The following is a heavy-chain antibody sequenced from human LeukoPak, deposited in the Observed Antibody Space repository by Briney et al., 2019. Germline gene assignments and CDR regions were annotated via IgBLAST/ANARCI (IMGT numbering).Heavy chain of an antibody. V-gene: IGHV3-66*01. CDR3: ARDVAAPGGVYFDY. CDR1: GFTVSSNS. J-gene: IGHJ4*02. Sequence: GGSLRLSCAASGFTVSSNSMSWVRQAPGKGLVWVSVIYTGGTTYYADSVKGRFTISRDNSKNTLYLRMNSLRAEDTAVYYCARDVAAPGGVYFDYWGQGTLVTVSS. D-gene: IGHD3-16*01. CDR2: IYTGGTT.